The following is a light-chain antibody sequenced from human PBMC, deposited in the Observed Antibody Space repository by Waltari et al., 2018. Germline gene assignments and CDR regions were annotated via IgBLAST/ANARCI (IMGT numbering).Light chain of an antibody. CDR3: QQYYRTPPT. Sequence: DIVMTQSPDSLAVSLGERATINCKSSQTVLYSSNNKNFLAWYQQKAGQPPKLLINWASTREFGVPDRFSGSGSGTDFTLTISSLQAEDVAVYYCQQYYRTPPTFGQGTKLVIK. V-gene: IGKV4-1*01. J-gene: IGKJ2*01. CDR2: WAS. CDR1: QTVLYSSNNKNF.